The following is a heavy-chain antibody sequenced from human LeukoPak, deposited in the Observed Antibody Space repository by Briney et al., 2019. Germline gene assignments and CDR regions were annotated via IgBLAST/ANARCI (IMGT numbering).Heavy chain of an antibody. CDR2: ISYDGSNK. CDR3: ASSSWVDAFDI. Sequence: GRSLRLSCAASGFTFSSYGMHWVRQAPGKGLEWVAVISYDGSNKYYADSVKGRFTISRDNSKNTLYLQMNSLRAEDTAVYYCASSSWVDAFDIWGQGTMVTVSS. CDR1: GFTFSSYG. J-gene: IGHJ3*02. V-gene: IGHV3-30*03. D-gene: IGHD6-6*01.